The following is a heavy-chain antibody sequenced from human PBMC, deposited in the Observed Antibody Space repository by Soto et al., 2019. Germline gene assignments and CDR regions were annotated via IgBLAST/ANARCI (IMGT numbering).Heavy chain of an antibody. V-gene: IGHV1-69*02. Sequence: QVQLVQSGAEVKKPGSSVKVSCKASGGTFSRYTINWVRQAPGQGLEWMGRIIPIAAIANYTQKFQGRVTVAVXXXSXXAYMELSSLRSDDTVVYYSARGPTIVRGAPSWFDPWGQGTLVTVSS. D-gene: IGHD3-10*01. CDR3: ARGPTIVRGAPSWFDP. CDR2: IIPIAAIA. CDR1: GGTFSRYT. J-gene: IGHJ5*02.